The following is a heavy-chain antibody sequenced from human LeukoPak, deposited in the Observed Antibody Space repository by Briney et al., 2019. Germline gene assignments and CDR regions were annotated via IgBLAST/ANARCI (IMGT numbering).Heavy chain of an antibody. CDR1: GFTFSSYE. CDR2: ISSSGSTI. Sequence: PGGSLRLSCAASGFTFSSYEMNWVRQAPGKGLEWVSYISSSGSTIYYADTVKGRFTISRDNAKNSLYLQMNSLRAEDTAVYYCGRDHGEGFDYWGQGTLVTVSS. V-gene: IGHV3-48*03. J-gene: IGHJ4*02. D-gene: IGHD4-17*01. CDR3: GRDHGEGFDY.